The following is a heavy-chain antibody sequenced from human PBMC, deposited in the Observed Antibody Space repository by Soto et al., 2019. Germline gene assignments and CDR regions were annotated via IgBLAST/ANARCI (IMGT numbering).Heavy chain of an antibody. CDR2: IIPIFGTA. Sequence: SVKVSCKASGGTFSSYAISWVRQAPGQGLEWMGGIIPIFGTANYAQKFQGRVTITADESTSTAYMELSSLRSEDTAVYYCARGYCSGGSCYGPYYFDYWGQGTLVTVSS. D-gene: IGHD2-15*01. V-gene: IGHV1-69*13. CDR3: ARGYCSGGSCYGPYYFDY. CDR1: GGTFSSYA. J-gene: IGHJ4*02.